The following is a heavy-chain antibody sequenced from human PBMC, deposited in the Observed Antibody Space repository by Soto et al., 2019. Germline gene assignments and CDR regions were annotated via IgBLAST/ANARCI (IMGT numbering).Heavy chain of an antibody. J-gene: IGHJ4*02. Sequence: GGSLRLACAASGFTFSSYGMHWVRQAPGKGLEWVAVISYDGSNKYYADSVKGRFTISRDNSKNTLYLQMNSLRAEDTAVYYCAKEKISMAPDFDYWGQGTLVTVSS. CDR3: AKEKISMAPDFDY. CDR2: ISYDGSNK. V-gene: IGHV3-30*18. CDR1: GFTFSSYG. D-gene: IGHD3-10*01.